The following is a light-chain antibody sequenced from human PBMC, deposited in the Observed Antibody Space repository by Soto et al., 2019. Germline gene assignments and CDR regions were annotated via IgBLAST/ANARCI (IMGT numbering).Light chain of an antibody. Sequence: DIQMTQSPSSLSASVGDRVTITCRASLPISNYLAWYQQKPGKIPNLLIYDASTLESGVPSRFSGSGSGTAFTLTISGLQPDDFATYYCQQYNPYSPWTFGQGTKVDIK. V-gene: IGKV1-5*01. J-gene: IGKJ1*01. CDR2: DAS. CDR3: QQYNPYSPWT. CDR1: LPISNY.